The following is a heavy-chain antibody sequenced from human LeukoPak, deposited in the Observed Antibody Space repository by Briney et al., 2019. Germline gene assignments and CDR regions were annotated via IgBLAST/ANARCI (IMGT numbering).Heavy chain of an antibody. V-gene: IGHV1-2*02. D-gene: IGHD1-26*01. Sequence: ALVKVSCKASGYTFTGYYMHWVRQAPGQGLEWMGWINPNSGGTNYAQKFQGRVTMTRDTSISTAYMELSSLRSEDTAVYYCARSRVGGSYLGIDYWGQGTLVTVSS. CDR1: GYTFTGYY. CDR3: ARSRVGGSYLGIDY. J-gene: IGHJ4*02. CDR2: INPNSGGT.